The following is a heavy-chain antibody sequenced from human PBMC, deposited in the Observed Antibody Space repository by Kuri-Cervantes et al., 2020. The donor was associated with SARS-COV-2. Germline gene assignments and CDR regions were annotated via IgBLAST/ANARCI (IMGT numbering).Heavy chain of an antibody. CDR2: MNPNSGNT. CDR3: AKAAGADYYDSSGYYKP. CDR1: GYTFTSYD. D-gene: IGHD3-22*01. Sequence: ASVKVSCKASGYTFTSYDINWVRQATGQGLEWMGWMNPNSGNTGYAQKFQGRVTITRNTSISTAYMELSSLRSEDTAVYYCAKAAGADYYDSSGYYKPWGEGTLVTVSS. V-gene: IGHV1-8*03. J-gene: IGHJ5*02.